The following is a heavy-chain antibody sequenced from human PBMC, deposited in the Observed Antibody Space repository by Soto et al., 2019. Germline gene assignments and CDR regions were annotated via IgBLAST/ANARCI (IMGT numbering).Heavy chain of an antibody. J-gene: IGHJ6*02. Sequence: QVQLMQSGAEVKKPGSSVKVSCKASGGTFSTSAISWVRQAPGEGLAWVGGIMPVFATPDYAQKFQGRVTISADQSTTTAYLELTSLTTDDTAVYYCARDKDRQQLGGNYYYILAVWGQGTAMTVSS. V-gene: IGHV1-69*12. CDR3: ARDKDRQQLGGNYYYILAV. D-gene: IGHD3-3*02. CDR1: GGTFSTSA. CDR2: IMPVFATP.